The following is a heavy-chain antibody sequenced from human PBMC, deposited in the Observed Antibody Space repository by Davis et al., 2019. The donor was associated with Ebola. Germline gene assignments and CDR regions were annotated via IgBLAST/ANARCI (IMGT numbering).Heavy chain of an antibody. CDR3: AKFGGNWGIPQYYFDY. CDR2: ISGSGGST. CDR1: GFTFSSYA. Sequence: PGGSLRLSCAASGFTFSSYAMSWVRQAPGKGLEWVSAISGSGGSTYYADSVKGRFTISRDNSKNTLYLQMNSLRAEDTAVYYCAKFGGNWGIPQYYFDYWGQGTLVTVSS. D-gene: IGHD7-27*01. V-gene: IGHV3-23*01. J-gene: IGHJ4*02.